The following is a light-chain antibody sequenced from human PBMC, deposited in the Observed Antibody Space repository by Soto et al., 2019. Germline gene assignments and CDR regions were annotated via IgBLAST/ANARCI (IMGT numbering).Light chain of an antibody. CDR3: SSYRSGTTVVV. CDR1: SSDIGGYNY. Sequence: QSALTQPASVSGSPGQSITISCIGTSSDIGGYNYVSWYQQHPGKAPKLMIYDVTNRPSGVSYRFSGSKSGNTASLTISGLQTEDEADYYCSSYRSGTTVVVFGGGTKLTVL. V-gene: IGLV2-14*01. CDR2: DVT. J-gene: IGLJ2*01.